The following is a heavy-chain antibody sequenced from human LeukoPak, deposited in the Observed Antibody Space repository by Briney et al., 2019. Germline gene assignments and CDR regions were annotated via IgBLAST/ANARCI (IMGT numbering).Heavy chain of an antibody. D-gene: IGHD4-23*01. CDR2: IIPIFGTA. CDR1: GGTFSSYA. Sequence: ASVKVSCKASGGTFSSYAISWVRQAPGQGLEWMGRIIPIFGTANYAQKFQGRATITTDESTSTAYMELSSLRSEDTAVYYCASAMVVTRNTYYFDYWGQGTLVTVSS. V-gene: IGHV1-69*05. J-gene: IGHJ4*02. CDR3: ASAMVVTRNTYYFDY.